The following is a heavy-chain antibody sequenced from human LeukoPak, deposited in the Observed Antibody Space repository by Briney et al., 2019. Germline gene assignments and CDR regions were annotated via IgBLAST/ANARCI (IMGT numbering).Heavy chain of an antibody. CDR2: IYYSGST. CDR3: ASQYSSDDAFDI. D-gene: IGHD6-25*01. Sequence: PSETLSLTCTVSGDSISNTYYYWDWIRQPPGKGLEWIGSIYYSGSTYYNPSLKSRVTISVDTSKNQFSLKLSSVTAADTAVYYCASQYSSDDAFDIWGQGTMVTVSS. J-gene: IGHJ3*02. V-gene: IGHV4-39*01. CDR1: GDSISNTYYY.